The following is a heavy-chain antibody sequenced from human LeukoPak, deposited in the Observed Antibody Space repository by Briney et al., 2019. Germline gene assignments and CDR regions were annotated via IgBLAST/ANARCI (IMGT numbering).Heavy chain of an antibody. Sequence: PGGSLRLSCAASGFTFSNYAMSWVRQAPGKGLEWVSAISGSGGSIYYADSVKGRFAISRDSSKNTLYLQMNSLRAEDTAVYYCAKGNGYYSRDAFDIWGQGTMVTASS. V-gene: IGHV3-23*01. D-gene: IGHD3-22*01. J-gene: IGHJ3*02. CDR2: ISGSGGSI. CDR3: AKGNGYYSRDAFDI. CDR1: GFTFSNYA.